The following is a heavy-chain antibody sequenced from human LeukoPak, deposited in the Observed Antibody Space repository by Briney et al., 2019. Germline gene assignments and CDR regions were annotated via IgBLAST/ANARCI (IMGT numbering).Heavy chain of an antibody. CDR3: AKDPRITMIVVVNVFDI. CDR2: ISGSGGST. V-gene: IGHV3-23*01. CDR1: GFTFSSYA. J-gene: IGHJ3*02. D-gene: IGHD3-22*01. Sequence: GGSLRLSCAASGFTFSSYAMSWVRQAPGKGLEWVSAISGSGGSTYYADSVKGRFTISRDNSKNTLYLQMSSLRAEDTAVYYCAKDPRITMIVVVNVFDIWGQGTMVTVSS.